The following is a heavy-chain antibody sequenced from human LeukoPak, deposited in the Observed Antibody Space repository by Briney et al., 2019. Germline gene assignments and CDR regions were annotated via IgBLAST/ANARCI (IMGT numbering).Heavy chain of an antibody. CDR1: GGSFSGYY. CDR2: INHSGST. Sequence: KASETLSLTCAVYGGSFSGYYWSWIRQPPGKGLEWIGEINHSGSTTSLKSRVTISVDTSKNQFSLRLSSVTAADTAVYYCARGQTTVTVYGNWFDPWGQGTLVTVSS. V-gene: IGHV4-34*01. CDR3: ARGQTTVTVYGNWFDP. J-gene: IGHJ5*02. D-gene: IGHD4-17*01.